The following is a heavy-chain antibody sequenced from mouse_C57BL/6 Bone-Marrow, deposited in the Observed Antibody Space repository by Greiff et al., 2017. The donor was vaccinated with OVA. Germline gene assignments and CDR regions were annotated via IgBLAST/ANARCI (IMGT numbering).Heavy chain of an antibody. V-gene: IGHV5-9-1*02. CDR2: ISSGGDYI. J-gene: IGHJ1*03. CDR3: TRGWLSYWYFDV. D-gene: IGHD2-3*01. CDR1: GFTFSSYA. Sequence: EVQGVESGEGLVKPGGSLKLSCAASGFTFSSYAMSWVRQTPEKRLEWVAYISSGGDYIYYADTVKGRFTISRDNARNTLYLQMSSLKSEDTAMYYCTRGWLSYWYFDVWGTGTTVTVSS.